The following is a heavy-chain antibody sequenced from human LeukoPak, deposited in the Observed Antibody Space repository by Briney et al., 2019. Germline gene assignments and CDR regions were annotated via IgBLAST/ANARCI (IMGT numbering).Heavy chain of an antibody. J-gene: IGHJ4*02. V-gene: IGHV4-39*01. CDR2: IYYSGST. D-gene: IGHD6-19*01. CDR1: GGSISSSSYY. CDR3: ARIIYSSGWYFDY. Sequence: PSETLSLTCTVSGGSISSSSYYWGWIRQPPGKGREWIGSIYYSGSTYYNPSLKSRVTISVDTSKNQFSLKLSSVTAADTAVYYCARIIYSSGWYFDYWGQGTLVTVSS.